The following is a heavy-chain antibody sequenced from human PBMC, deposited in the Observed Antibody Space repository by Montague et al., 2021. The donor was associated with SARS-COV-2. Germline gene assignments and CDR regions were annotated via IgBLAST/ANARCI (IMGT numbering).Heavy chain of an antibody. D-gene: IGHD3-10*01. Sequence: SLRLSCAASGFTFSSYAMSWVRQAPGKGLEWVSTISGSGGSTYYADPVKGRFTIPRDNSKNTLYLQMNSLRAEDTAVYYCANDVGALLGSGSYQGYWGQGTLVTVSS. J-gene: IGHJ4*02. V-gene: IGHV3-23*01. CDR1: GFTFSSYA. CDR3: ANDVGALLGSGSYQGY. CDR2: ISGSGGST.